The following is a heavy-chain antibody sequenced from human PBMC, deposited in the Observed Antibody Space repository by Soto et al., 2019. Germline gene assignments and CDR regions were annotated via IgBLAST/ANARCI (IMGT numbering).Heavy chain of an antibody. CDR2: IFSDGTT. Sequence: GGSLRLSCAVSGFTVSSIYMSWVRQVPGRGLEWVSVIFSDGTTHYAESVKGRFTISRDNSKNTLYLQMNSLRADDTALYYCASDYIAVAGPRSIYSDYWGQGALVTVS. V-gene: IGHV3-53*01. CDR3: ASDYIAVAGPRSIYSDY. J-gene: IGHJ4*02. CDR1: GFTVSSIY. D-gene: IGHD6-19*01.